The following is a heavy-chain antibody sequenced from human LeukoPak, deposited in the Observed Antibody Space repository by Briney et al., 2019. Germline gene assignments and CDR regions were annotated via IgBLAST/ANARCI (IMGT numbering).Heavy chain of an antibody. Sequence: GGSLRLSCAASGFTFSNAWMSWVRQAPGKGLEWVGRIKSKTDGGTTDYAAPVKGRFTISRDDSKNTLYLQMNSLKTEDTAVYYCTTLDYSSGWPHYFDYWGQGTLATVSS. D-gene: IGHD6-19*01. V-gene: IGHV3-15*01. CDR2: IKSKTDGGTT. CDR1: GFTFSNAW. J-gene: IGHJ4*02. CDR3: TTLDYSSGWPHYFDY.